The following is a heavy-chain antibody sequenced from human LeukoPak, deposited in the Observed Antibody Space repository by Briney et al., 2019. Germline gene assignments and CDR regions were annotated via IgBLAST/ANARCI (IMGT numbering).Heavy chain of an antibody. J-gene: IGHJ4*02. Sequence: PGGSLRLSCAASGFTLNSYWMNWVRQAPGKGLEWVANIKRDGSEKYYVDSVKGRFTISRDNAKNSLDLQMNSLRVEDTAVYYCARLGPASSGWPESFDYWGQGTLVTVSS. D-gene: IGHD6-19*01. V-gene: IGHV3-7*03. CDR2: IKRDGSEK. CDR3: ARLGPASSGWPESFDY. CDR1: GFTLNSYW.